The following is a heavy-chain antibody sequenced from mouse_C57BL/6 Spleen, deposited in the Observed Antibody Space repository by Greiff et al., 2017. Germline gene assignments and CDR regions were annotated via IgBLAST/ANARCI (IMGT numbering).Heavy chain of an antibody. D-gene: IGHD1-1*01. CDR2: IYPSDSAT. CDR1: GYTFTSYW. Sequence: QVQLQQPGAELVRPGSSVKLSCKASGYTFTSYWMDWVKQRPGQGLEWIGNIYPSDSATHYNQKFKDKATLTVDNSSSTAYMQLSGLTSEDSAVYYSAISIAAVVAKRYYCVWGTGTTVTGS. V-gene: IGHV1-61*01. J-gene: IGHJ1*03. CDR3: AISIAAVVAKRYYCV.